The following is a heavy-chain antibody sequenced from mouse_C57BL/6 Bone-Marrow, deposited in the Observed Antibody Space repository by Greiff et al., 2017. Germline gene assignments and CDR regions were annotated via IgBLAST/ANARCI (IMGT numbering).Heavy chain of an antibody. Sequence: VQLQQSGAELAKPGASVKLSCKASGYTFTSYWMHWVKQRPGQGLEWIGYINPSSGYTKYNQKFKDKATLTADKSFSTAYMQLSSLTYEDSAVYYCASYDYDLAWFAYWGQGTLVTVSA. J-gene: IGHJ3*01. CDR2: INPSSGYT. CDR1: GYTFTSYW. D-gene: IGHD2-4*01. V-gene: IGHV1-7*01. CDR3: ASYDYDLAWFAY.